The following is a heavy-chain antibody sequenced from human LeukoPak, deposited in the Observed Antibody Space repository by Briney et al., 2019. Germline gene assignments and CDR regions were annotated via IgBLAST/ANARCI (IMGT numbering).Heavy chain of an antibody. CDR1: GFSFSGHW. Sequence: QAGGSLRFSCIASGFSFSGHWMHWARQLPGKGLVWVSRISPTGSTTSYADSVKGRFTVSRDNAKNTLYLQVNNLRAEDTAVYYCARGPNSNWSGLDFWGQGTLLTVSS. V-gene: IGHV3-74*01. CDR2: ISPTGSTT. CDR3: ARGPNSNWSGLDF. J-gene: IGHJ4*02. D-gene: IGHD6-6*01.